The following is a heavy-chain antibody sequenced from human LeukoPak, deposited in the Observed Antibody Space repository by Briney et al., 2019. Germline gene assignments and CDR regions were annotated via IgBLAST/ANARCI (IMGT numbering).Heavy chain of an antibody. D-gene: IGHD2/OR15-2a*01. V-gene: IGHV4-38-2*02. CDR3: ARVYDTYYFDY. J-gene: IGHJ4*02. Sequence: SETLSLTCTVSGYSISSGYYWGWIRQPPGKGLEWIGSIYHRGSTYYNPSLKSRVTISVDTSKNQFSLKLSSVTAADTAVYYCARVYDTYYFDYWGQGTLVTVSS. CDR1: GYSISSGYY. CDR2: IYHRGST.